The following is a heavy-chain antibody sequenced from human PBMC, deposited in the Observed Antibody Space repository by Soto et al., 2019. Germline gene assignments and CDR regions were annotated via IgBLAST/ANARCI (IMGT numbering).Heavy chain of an antibody. V-gene: IGHV3-33*01. CDR2: IWYDGSNK. CDR3: ARGIEHSSSPPNDAFDI. CDR1: GFTFSSYG. D-gene: IGHD6-6*01. J-gene: IGHJ3*02. Sequence: GGSLRLSCAASGFTFSSYGMHWVRQAPGKGLEWVAVIWYDGSNKYYADSVKGRFTISRDNSKNTLYLQMNSLRAEDTAVYYCARGIEHSSSPPNDAFDIWGQGTMVTVSS.